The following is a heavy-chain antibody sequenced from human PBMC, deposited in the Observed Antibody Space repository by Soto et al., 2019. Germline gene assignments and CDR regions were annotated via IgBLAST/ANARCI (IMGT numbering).Heavy chain of an antibody. D-gene: IGHD6-13*01. CDR2: INAGNGNT. V-gene: IGHV1-3*05. CDR3: ARAPGGPGIAEY. CDR1: GYTFTSYG. J-gene: IGHJ4*02. Sequence: QVQLVQSGAEEKKPGASVKVSCKASGYTFTSYGMHWVRQAPGQRLECMGWINAGNGNTKYSQKVQGRATITRDTSASTAYMELSSLRSEDTAVYYCARAPGGPGIAEYWGQGTLVTVSS.